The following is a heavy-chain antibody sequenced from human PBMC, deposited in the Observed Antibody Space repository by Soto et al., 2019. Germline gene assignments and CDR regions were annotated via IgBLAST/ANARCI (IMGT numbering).Heavy chain of an antibody. CDR2: IYTSGST. D-gene: IGHD6-13*01. CDR1: GGSISSYY. J-gene: IGHJ5*02. Sequence: SETLSLTCTVSGGSISSYYWSWIRQPAGKGLEWIGRIYTSGSTNYNPSLKSRVTMSVDTSKNQFSLKLSSVTAADTAVYYCARDTGKAAAVRFDPWGQGTLVTVSS. V-gene: IGHV4-4*07. CDR3: ARDTGKAAAVRFDP.